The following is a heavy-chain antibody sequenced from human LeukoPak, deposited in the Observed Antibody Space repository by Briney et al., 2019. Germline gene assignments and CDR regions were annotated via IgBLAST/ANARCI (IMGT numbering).Heavy chain of an antibody. CDR2: ISGSGSST. D-gene: IGHD4-17*01. J-gene: IGHJ4*02. CDR3: ARETPTDYGDYLPFDY. CDR1: GFTFSSYA. Sequence: GGSLRLSCAASGFTFSSYAMSWVRQAPGRGLEWVSAISGSGSSTYYADSVKGRFTISRDNSKNTLYLQMKSLRAEDMAVYYCARETPTDYGDYLPFDYWGQGTLVTVSS. V-gene: IGHV3-23*01.